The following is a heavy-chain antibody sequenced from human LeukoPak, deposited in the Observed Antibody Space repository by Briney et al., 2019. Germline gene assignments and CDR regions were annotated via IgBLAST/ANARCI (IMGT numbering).Heavy chain of an antibody. CDR1: GGSISSYY. Sequence: SETLSLTCTVSGGSISSYYWSWIRQPPGKGLEWIGYIYYSGSTNYNPSLKSRVTISVDTSKNQFSLKLSSVTAAGTALYYCARLRRVGVTSGDAFDIWGQGTMVTVSS. CDR2: IYYSGST. CDR3: ARLRRVGVTSGDAFDI. J-gene: IGHJ3*02. V-gene: IGHV4-59*01. D-gene: IGHD1-26*01.